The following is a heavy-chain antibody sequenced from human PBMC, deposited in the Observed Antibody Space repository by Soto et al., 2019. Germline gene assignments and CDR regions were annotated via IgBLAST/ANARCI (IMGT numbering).Heavy chain of an antibody. V-gene: IGHV1-58*01. D-gene: IGHD2-15*01. Sequence: SVKVSCKASGFTFTNSAVQGVRQARGQRLEWIGWIVVGSGNTNYAQKFQERVTITRDMSTSTAYMELSSLRAEDTAVYFCAKGDCSGGSCYFSAFDIWGQGTMVTVSS. CDR1: GFTFTNSA. CDR3: AKGDCSGGSCYFSAFDI. CDR2: IVVGSGNT. J-gene: IGHJ3*02.